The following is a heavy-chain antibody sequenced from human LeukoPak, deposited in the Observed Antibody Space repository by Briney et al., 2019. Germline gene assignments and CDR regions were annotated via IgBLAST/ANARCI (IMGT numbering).Heavy chain of an antibody. J-gene: IGHJ4*02. CDR2: ISYDGSNK. D-gene: IGHD6-13*01. V-gene: IGHV3-30*04. Sequence: GRSLRLSCAASGFTLSSYAMHWVRQAPGKGLEWVAVISYDGSNKYYADSVKGRFTNSRDNSKNTLYLQMNSRRAEDTAVYYCAKRRSAAAAPLPFDYWGQGTLVTASS. CDR3: AKRRSAAAAPLPFDY. CDR1: GFTLSSYA.